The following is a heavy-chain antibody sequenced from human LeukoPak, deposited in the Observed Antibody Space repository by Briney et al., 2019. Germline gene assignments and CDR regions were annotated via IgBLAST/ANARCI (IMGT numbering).Heavy chain of an antibody. CDR2: ISAYNGNT. CDR1: GYTFTSYG. J-gene: IGHJ4*02. D-gene: IGHD4-17*01. Sequence: ASVKVSCKASGYTFTSYGISWVRQAPGQGLEWMGWISAYNGNTNYAQKLQGRVTMTTDTSTSTVYMELRSLRSDDTAVYYCARVRAYGDPFDYWGQGTLVTVSS. CDR3: ARVRAYGDPFDY. V-gene: IGHV1-18*01.